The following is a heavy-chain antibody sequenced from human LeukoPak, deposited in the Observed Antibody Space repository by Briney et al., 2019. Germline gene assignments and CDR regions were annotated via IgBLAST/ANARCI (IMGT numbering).Heavy chain of an antibody. V-gene: IGHV3-74*01. CDR2: INSDESNT. CDR1: GFTFSHYL. Sequence: GGSLRLSCAASGFTFSHYLMHWVRQAPGKGLVWVSRINSDESNTNFYADSVKGRFIISRDNAKNTLYLQMNSLRAEDTAVYFCGRGGNGIDIWGQGITVIVSS. CDR3: GRGGNGIDI. D-gene: IGHD2-8*01. J-gene: IGHJ3*02.